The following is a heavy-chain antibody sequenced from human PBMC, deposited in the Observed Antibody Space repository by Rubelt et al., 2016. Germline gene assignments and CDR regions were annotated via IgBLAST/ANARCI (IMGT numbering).Heavy chain of an antibody. D-gene: IGHD6-13*01. CDR3: AKGLAAAGIGLYYFDY. Sequence: KVLVWVSRISTDGSATDYADSVKGRFTISRDNSKNTLYLQMNSLRAEDTAVYYCAKGLAAAGIGLYYFDYWGQGTLVTVSS. J-gene: IGHJ4*02. CDR2: ISTDGSAT. V-gene: IGHV3-23*01.